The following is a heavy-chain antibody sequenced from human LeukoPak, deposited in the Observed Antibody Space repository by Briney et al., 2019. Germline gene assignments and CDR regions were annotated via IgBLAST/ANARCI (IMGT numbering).Heavy chain of an antibody. CDR2: ISGSAGST. J-gene: IGHJ4*02. D-gene: IGHD3-10*01. Sequence: GGSLRLSCAASGFTFSNYAMTWVRQAPGKGLEWISTISGSAGSTYYADSVKGRFTISRDNSKNTLSLQMNSLRAEDTAVYYCAKSHYYGSGSCSHWGQGTLVTVSS. V-gene: IGHV3-23*01. CDR3: AKSHYYGSGSCSH. CDR1: GFTFSNYA.